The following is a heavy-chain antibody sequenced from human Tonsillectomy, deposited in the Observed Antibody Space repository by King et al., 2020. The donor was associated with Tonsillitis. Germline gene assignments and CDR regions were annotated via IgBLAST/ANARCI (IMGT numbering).Heavy chain of an antibody. Sequence: QLQESGPGLVKPSETLSLTCTVSGGSISSYYWSWIRQPPGKGLEWIGYIYYSGSTNYNPSLKSRVTISVDTSKNQFSLKLSSVTAADTAVYYCARAKWSYYMDVWGKGTTVTVSS. J-gene: IGHJ6*03. CDR2: IYYSGST. D-gene: IGHD2-15*01. V-gene: IGHV4-59*01. CDR1: GGSISSYY. CDR3: ARAKWSYYMDV.